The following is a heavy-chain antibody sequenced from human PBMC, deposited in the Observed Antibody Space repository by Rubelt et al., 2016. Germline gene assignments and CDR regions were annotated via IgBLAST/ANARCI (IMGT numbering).Heavy chain of an antibody. J-gene: IGHJ4*02. V-gene: IGHV4-31*03. D-gene: IGHD3-16*02. Sequence: QTLSLTCTVSGGSISSGGYYWSWIRQHPGKGLEWIGYIYYSGSTYYNPSLKSRVTISVDTSKNQFSLKLSSVTAADTAVYYCARTGDDYVWGSYRYTIGEFDYWGQGTLVTVSS. CDR1: GGSISSGGYY. CDR2: IYYSGST. CDR3: ARTGDDYVWGSYRYTIGEFDY.